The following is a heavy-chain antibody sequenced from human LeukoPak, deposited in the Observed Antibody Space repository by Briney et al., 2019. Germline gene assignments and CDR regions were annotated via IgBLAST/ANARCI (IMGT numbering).Heavy chain of an antibody. Sequence: GGSLRLSCAASGFTFSSYAMSWVRQAPGKGLKWVAFIRYDGSNKYYADSVKGRFTISRDNSKNTLYLQMNSLRAEDTAVYYCAKDGAVGATMDYYFDYWGQGTLVTVSS. J-gene: IGHJ4*02. CDR2: IRYDGSNK. V-gene: IGHV3-30*02. CDR1: GFTFSSYA. CDR3: AKDGAVGATMDYYFDY. D-gene: IGHD1-26*01.